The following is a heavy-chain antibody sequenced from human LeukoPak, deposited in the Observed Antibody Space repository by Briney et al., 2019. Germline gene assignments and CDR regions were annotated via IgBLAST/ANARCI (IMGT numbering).Heavy chain of an antibody. CDR2: IRYDGSNK. CDR3: AKAPYYYDSSGPDY. Sequence: QPGGSLRLSCAASGFTFSSYGMLWVRQAPGKGLEWVAFIRYDGSNKYYADSVKGRFTISRDNSKNTLYLQMNSLRAEDTAVYYCAKAPYYYDSSGPDYWGQGTLVTVSS. CDR1: GFTFSSYG. D-gene: IGHD3-22*01. V-gene: IGHV3-30*02. J-gene: IGHJ4*02.